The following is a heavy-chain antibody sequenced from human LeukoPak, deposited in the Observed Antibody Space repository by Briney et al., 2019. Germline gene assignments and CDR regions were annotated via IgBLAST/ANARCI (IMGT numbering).Heavy chain of an antibody. CDR1: GGSISSYY. Sequence: TSETLSLTCTVSGGSISSYYWSWIRQPPGKGLEWIGYIYYSGSTNYNPSLKSRVTISVDTSKNQFSLKLSSVTAADTAVYYCARRVVTAITFDYWGRGTLVTVSS. V-gene: IGHV4-59*08. D-gene: IGHD2-21*02. CDR3: ARRVVTAITFDY. J-gene: IGHJ4*02. CDR2: IYYSGST.